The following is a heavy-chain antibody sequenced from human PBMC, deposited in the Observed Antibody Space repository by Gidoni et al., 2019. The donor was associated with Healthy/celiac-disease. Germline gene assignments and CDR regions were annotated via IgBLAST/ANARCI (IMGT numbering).Heavy chain of an antibody. CDR2: INSDGSST. D-gene: IGHD3-10*01. CDR1: GFTLSSYW. V-gene: IGHV3-74*01. CDR3: ARDPGSITMVRGAIYGMDV. J-gene: IGHJ6*02. Sequence: EVQLVESGEGLVQPGGSLRLSCAASGFTLSSYWLHWVRQAPGKGLVWVSRINSDGSSTSYADSVKGRFTISRDNAKNTLYLQMNSLRAEDTAVYYCARDPGSITMVRGAIYGMDVWGQGTTVTVSS.